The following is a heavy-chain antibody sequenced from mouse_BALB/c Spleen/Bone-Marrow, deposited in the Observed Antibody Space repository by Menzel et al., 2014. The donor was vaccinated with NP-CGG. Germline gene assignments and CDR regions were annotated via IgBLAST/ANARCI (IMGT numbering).Heavy chain of an antibody. J-gene: IGHJ4*01. D-gene: IGHD2-3*01. CDR3: ARYDGCSDNAMDY. V-gene: IGHV7-3*02. CDR1: GSTFTDYY. Sequence: EVQRVESGGGLVQPGSSLRLSSATPGSTFTDYYMNWVSQPPGKALEWLGFIINKANGYTTEFSASVKARFTISRDNSKSILYLQMNTLRAEDSATYYCARYDGCSDNAMDYWGQGTSVTVSS. CDR2: IINKANGYTT.